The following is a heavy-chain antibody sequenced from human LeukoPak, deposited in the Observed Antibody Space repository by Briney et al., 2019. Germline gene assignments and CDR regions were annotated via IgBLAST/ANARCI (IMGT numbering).Heavy chain of an antibody. V-gene: IGHV3-21*01. CDR1: GFTFSSYS. CDR2: ISSSSSYI. CDR3: ARGEDYDILTGYSPIGYFDY. Sequence: GGSLRLSCAASGFTFSSYSMNWVRQAPGKGLEWVSSISSSSSYIYYADSVKGRFTISRDNARNSLYLQMNSLRAEDTAVYYCARGEDYDILTGYSPIGYFDYWGQGTLVTVSS. D-gene: IGHD3-9*01. J-gene: IGHJ4*02.